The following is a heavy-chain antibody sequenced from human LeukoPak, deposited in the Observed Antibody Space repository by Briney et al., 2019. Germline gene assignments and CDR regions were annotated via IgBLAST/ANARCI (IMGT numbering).Heavy chain of an antibody. CDR3: AREAHSRHGGYGHYFDY. CDR2: INHSGST. D-gene: IGHD5-12*01. V-gene: IGHV4-34*01. Sequence: SETLSLTCAVYGGSFSGYYWSWIRQPPGKGLEWIGEINHSGSTNYNPSLKSRVTISVDTSKNQFSLKLSSVTAADTAVYYCAREAHSRHGGYGHYFDYWGQGSLVTVSS. CDR1: GGSFSGYY. J-gene: IGHJ4*02.